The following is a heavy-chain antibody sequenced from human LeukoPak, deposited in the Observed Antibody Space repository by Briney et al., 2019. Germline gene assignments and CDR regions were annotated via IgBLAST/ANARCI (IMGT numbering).Heavy chain of an antibody. V-gene: IGHV4-59*08. J-gene: IGHJ4*02. CDR3: ARRFGGYSNFDY. D-gene: IGHD5-12*01. Sequence: SETLSLTCTVSGGSFSSYYWSWLRQPPGKGLEWIGDAYYGGSTNHNPSLKSRVTISADTSKNQFSLKLSSVTAADTAVYYCARRFGGYSNFDYWGQGTLVTVSS. CDR2: AYYGGST. CDR1: GGSFSSYY.